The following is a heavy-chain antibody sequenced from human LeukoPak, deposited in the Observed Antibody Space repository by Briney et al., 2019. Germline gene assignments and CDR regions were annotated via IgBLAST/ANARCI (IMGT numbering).Heavy chain of an antibody. V-gene: IGHV4-39*01. CDR3: ARHSAQSGSYPGGSAFDI. CDR2: IYYSGST. D-gene: IGHD1-26*01. J-gene: IGHJ3*02. CDR1: GGSISSSSYY. Sequence: SETLSLTCTVSGGSISSSSYYWGWIRQPPGKGLEWIGSIYYSGSTYYNPSLKSRVTISVDTSKNQFSLKLSSVTAADTAVYYCARHSAQSGSYPGGSAFDIWGQGTMVTVSS.